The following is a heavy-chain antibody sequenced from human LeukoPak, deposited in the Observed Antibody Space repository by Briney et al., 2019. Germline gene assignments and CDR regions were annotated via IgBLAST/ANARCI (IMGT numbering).Heavy chain of an antibody. CDR3: ARFIGRDTVKYYYYYYMDV. Sequence: SETLSLTCAVYGGSFSGYYWSWIRQPPGKGLEWIGEINHSGSTNYNPSLKSRVTISVDTSKNQFSLKLSSVTAADTAVYYCARFIGRDTVKYYYYYYMDVWGKGTTVTVSS. V-gene: IGHV4-34*01. J-gene: IGHJ6*03. CDR2: INHSGST. CDR1: GGSFSGYY. D-gene: IGHD5-18*01.